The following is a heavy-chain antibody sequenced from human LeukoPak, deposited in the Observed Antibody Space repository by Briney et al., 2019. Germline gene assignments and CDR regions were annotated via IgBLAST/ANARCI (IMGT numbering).Heavy chain of an antibody. CDR1: AYTFTGYY. V-gene: IGHV1-18*04. CDR2: ISGYNGNT. CDR3: CTGVRGLKGALDY. J-gene: IGHJ4*02. D-gene: IGHD3-10*01. Sequence: ASVKVSCKASAYTFTGYYMHWVRQAPGQGLEWMGWISGYNGNTNYAQKLQGRVTMTTDTSTSTAYMELRSLRSDDTAVYYCCTGVRGLKGALDYWGQGTLVTVSS.